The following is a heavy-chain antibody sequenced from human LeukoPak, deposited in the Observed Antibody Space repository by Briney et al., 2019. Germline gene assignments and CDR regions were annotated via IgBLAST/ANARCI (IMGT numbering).Heavy chain of an antibody. D-gene: IGHD1-26*01. CDR3: ARAQAEVVGQRELFDY. J-gene: IGHJ4*02. CDR2: ISSGTSYT. Sequence: GGSLRLSCAASGFSFSDYYMSWIRQAPGQGLEWVSYISSGTSYTNYADSVRGQYTISRDNAKNSLYLQMSSLRAEDTAVYYCARAQAEVVGQRELFDYWGQGTLVSVSS. V-gene: IGHV3-11*05. CDR1: GFSFSDYY.